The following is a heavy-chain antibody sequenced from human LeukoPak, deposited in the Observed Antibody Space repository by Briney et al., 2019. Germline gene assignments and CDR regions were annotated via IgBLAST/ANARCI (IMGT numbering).Heavy chain of an antibody. Sequence: GGSLRLSCAASGFTFSDYYMSWIRQAPGKGLEWVSYISSSGSTIYYADSVKGRFTISRDNAKNSLYLQMNSLRAEDTAVYYCARDLERVPAAIGPSYYFDYWGQGTLVTVSS. CDR2: ISSSGSTI. V-gene: IGHV3-11*04. J-gene: IGHJ4*02. CDR3: ARDLERVPAAIGPSYYFDY. CDR1: GFTFSDYY. D-gene: IGHD2-2*01.